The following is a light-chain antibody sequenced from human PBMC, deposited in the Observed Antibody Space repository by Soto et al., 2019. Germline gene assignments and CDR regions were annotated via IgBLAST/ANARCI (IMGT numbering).Light chain of an antibody. J-gene: IGKJ1*01. CDR2: AAS. Sequence: IQMTQSPSSLSASVGDRVTVTCRASQSISSFLNWYQQKPGKAPKLLICAASTLQSGVPSRFSGSASGTDFTLTISSLQPEDFATYYCQQSYNTPPTFGQGTKVEIK. CDR1: QSISSF. V-gene: IGKV1-39*01. CDR3: QQSYNTPPT.